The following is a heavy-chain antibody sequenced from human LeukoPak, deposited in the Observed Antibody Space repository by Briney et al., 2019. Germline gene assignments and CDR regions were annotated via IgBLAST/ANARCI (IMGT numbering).Heavy chain of an antibody. CDR1: GGSISSSSYY. D-gene: IGHD2-2*01. Sequence: PSETLSLTCTVSGGSISSSSYYWGWIRQPPGKGLEWIGSIYYSGSTYYNPSPNSRVTISVDTSKNQFSLKLSSVTAADTAVYYCAGPLGGYCSSTSCPTEFDPWGQGTLVTVSS. V-gene: IGHV4-39*01. CDR2: IYYSGST. J-gene: IGHJ5*02. CDR3: AGPLGGYCSSTSCPTEFDP.